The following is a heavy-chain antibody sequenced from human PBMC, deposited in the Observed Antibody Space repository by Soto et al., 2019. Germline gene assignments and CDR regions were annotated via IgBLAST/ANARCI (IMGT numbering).Heavy chain of an antibody. CDR2: IIPILGIA. V-gene: IGHV1-69*02. CDR3: ARANCSSTSCTAWVCHLYYYYYGMDV. J-gene: IGHJ6*02. CDR1: GGTFSSYT. Sequence: QVQLVQSGAEVKKPGSSVKVSCKASGGTFSSYTISWVRQAPGQGLEWMGRIIPILGIANYAQKLQGRVTITAEKSTSTAYMELSSLRSEDTAVYYCARANCSSTSCTAWVCHLYYYYYGMDVWGQGTTGTVSS. D-gene: IGHD2-2*01.